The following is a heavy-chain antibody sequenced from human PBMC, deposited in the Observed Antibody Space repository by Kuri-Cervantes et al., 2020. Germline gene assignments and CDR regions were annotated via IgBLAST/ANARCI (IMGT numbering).Heavy chain of an antibody. J-gene: IGHJ4*02. CDR1: GFTFSSYG. D-gene: IGHD4-17*01. CDR3: ALMTTVTDFDY. V-gene: IGHV3-30*03. Sequence: GGSLRLSCAASGFTFSSYGMHWVRQAPGKGLEWVAVISYGGSNKYYADSVKGRFTISRDNSKNTLYLQMNSLRAEDTAVYYCALMTTVTDFDYWGQGTLVTVSS. CDR2: ISYGGSNK.